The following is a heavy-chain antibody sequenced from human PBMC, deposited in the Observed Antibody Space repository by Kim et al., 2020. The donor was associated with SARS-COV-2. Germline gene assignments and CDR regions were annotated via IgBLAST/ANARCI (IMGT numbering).Heavy chain of an antibody. D-gene: IGHD6-6*01. Sequence: GGSLRLSCAASGFTFSSYSMNWVRQAPGKGLEWVSSISSSSSYIYYADSVKGRFTISRDNAKNSLYLQMNSLRAEDTAVYYCAREPSIAARLDESYFDYWGQGTLVTVSS. CDR2: ISSSSSYI. J-gene: IGHJ4*02. CDR1: GFTFSSYS. CDR3: AREPSIAARLDESYFDY. V-gene: IGHV3-21*01.